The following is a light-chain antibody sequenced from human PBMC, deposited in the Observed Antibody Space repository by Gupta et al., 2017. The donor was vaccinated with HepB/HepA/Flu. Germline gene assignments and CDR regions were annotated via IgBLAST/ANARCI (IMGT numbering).Light chain of an antibody. CDR2: DAS. J-gene: IGKJ4*01. CDR3: LQRSNWPVT. V-gene: IGKV3-11*01. CDR1: QSIINY. Sequence: EIVLTQSPATLSFSPGEGATLSCRASQSIINYLAWYQQKPGQAPRLLIYDASNRATGIPARFSGSGSGTDFTLSISRLAPEDFAVYYCLQRSNWPVTFGGGTKVEIK.